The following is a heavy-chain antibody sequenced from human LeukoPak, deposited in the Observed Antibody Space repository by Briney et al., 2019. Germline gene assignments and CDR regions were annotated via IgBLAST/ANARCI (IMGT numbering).Heavy chain of an antibody. CDR3: ARLGRYYYDSSGYYYADY. V-gene: IGHV5-51*03. CDR1: GYSFTSYW. D-gene: IGHD3-22*01. CDR2: IYPGDSDT. Sequence: TGESLKISCKGSGYSFTSYWIGWVRQMPGKGLEWMGIIYPGDSDTRYSPSFQGQVTISADKSISTAYLQWSSLKVSDTAMYYCARLGRYYYDSSGYYYADYWGQGTLVTVSS. J-gene: IGHJ4*02.